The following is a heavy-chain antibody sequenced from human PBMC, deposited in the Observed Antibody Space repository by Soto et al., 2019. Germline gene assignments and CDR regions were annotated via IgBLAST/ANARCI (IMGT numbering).Heavy chain of an antibody. Sequence: PGGSLRLSCAASGFTFSSYAMHWVRQAPGKGLEWVAVISYDGSNKYYADSVKGRFTISRDNSKNTLYLQMNSLRAEDTAVYYCARAFSPYSSGYFPGSWGQGTLVTVSS. CDR1: GFTFSSYA. CDR2: ISYDGSNK. CDR3: ARAFSPYSSGYFPGS. V-gene: IGHV3-30-3*01. D-gene: IGHD3-22*01. J-gene: IGHJ5*02.